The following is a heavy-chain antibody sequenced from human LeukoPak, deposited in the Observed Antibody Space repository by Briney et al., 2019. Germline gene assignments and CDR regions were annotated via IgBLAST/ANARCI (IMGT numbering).Heavy chain of an antibody. CDR2: IGPSGGST. Sequence: ASVKVSCKASGYTFTTYYMHWVRQAPGQGLEWMGIIGPSGGSTSYPQKFQGRVTMTRDTSTSTVYMELSSLRSDDTAVYYCARLSQQTFDIWGQGTLVTVSS. V-gene: IGHV1-46*01. CDR1: GYTFTTYY. CDR3: ARLSQQTFDI. J-gene: IGHJ3*02.